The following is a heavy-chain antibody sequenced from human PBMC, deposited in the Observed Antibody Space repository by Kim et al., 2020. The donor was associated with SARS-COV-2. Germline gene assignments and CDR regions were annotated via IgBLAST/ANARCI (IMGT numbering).Heavy chain of an antibody. Sequence: GGSLRLSSAASGFIFSRKYMTWVRQAPGKGLEWVSSIYSSESTYYADSVKGRFTISRDDSKNTLYLQMDSLSAEDTAVYYCARVTSWYFDLWGRGTLVTVSS. J-gene: IGHJ2*01. V-gene: IGHV3-66*01. D-gene: IGHD2-2*01. CDR2: IYSSEST. CDR1: GFIFSRKY. CDR3: ARVTSWYFDL.